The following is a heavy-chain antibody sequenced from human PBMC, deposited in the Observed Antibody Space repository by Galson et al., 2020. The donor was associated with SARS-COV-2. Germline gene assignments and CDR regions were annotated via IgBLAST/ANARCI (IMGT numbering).Heavy chain of an antibody. J-gene: IGHJ6*03. CDR1: GGTFSSYA. Sequence: SVKVSCKASGGTFSSYAISWVRQAPGQGLEWMGGIIPIFGTANYAQKFQGRVTITADESTSTAYMELSSLRSEDTAVYYCARAYIVVVPASKQHYYYYMDVWGKGTTVTVSS. CDR3: ARAYIVVVPASKQHYYYYMDV. D-gene: IGHD2-2*01. CDR2: IIPIFGTA. V-gene: IGHV1-69*13.